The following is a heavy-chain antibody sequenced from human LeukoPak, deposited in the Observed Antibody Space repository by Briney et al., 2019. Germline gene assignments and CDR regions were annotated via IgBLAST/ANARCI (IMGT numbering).Heavy chain of an antibody. D-gene: IGHD3-10*01. CDR3: ALEDGDTPFGAFDV. CDR1: GFTFSSYG. Sequence: GGALRLSCAASGFTFSSYGIHWVRQAPGKGLERVTVICYDGSKRYYADSVKVRFTISRDNSKNTLYLQMNSLTAEDTAVYYCALEDGDTPFGAFDVWGQGTMVTVSS. V-gene: IGHV3-33*01. J-gene: IGHJ3*01. CDR2: ICYDGSKR.